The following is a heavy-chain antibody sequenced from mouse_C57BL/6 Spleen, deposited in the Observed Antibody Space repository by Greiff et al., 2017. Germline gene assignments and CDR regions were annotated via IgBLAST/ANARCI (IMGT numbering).Heavy chain of an antibody. D-gene: IGHD1-1*01. CDR3: ARSYYYGSRTFCG. CDR2: IYPGDGDT. J-gene: IGHJ2*01. Sequence: QVQLQQSGPELVKPGASVKISCKASGYAFSSSWMNWVKQRPGKGLEWIGRIYPGDGDTNYNGKFKGKATLTADKPSSTAYMQLSSLTSEDSAVYFCARSYYYGSRTFCGWGKGTTLTVSS. CDR1: GYAFSSSW. V-gene: IGHV1-82*01.